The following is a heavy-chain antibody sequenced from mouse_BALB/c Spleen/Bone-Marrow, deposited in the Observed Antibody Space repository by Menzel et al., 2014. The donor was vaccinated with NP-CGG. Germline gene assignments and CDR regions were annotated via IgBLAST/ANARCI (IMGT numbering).Heavy chain of an antibody. CDR3: IRSAGTGFAY. CDR2: INPSNGGT. V-gene: IGHV1-53*01. D-gene: IGHD3-3*01. J-gene: IGHJ3*01. CDR1: GYTSTSYY. Sequence: QVQLQQSGTELVKPGASVKLSCKASGYTSTSYYMFWVKQRPGQGLEWIGEINPSNGGTVFNEKFKSKVTLTVDKSSSTAYIQLSGLTSEDSAVYYCIRSAGTGFAYWGQGTLVTVS.